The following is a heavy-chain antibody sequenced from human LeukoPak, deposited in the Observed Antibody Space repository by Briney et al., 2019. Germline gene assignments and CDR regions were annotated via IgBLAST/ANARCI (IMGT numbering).Heavy chain of an antibody. CDR1: GYTFTGYY. CDR3: ASYDSSGYKLDDAFDI. D-gene: IGHD3-22*01. V-gene: IGHV1-2*02. J-gene: IGHJ3*02. CDR2: INPNSGGT. Sequence: ASVKVSCKASGYTFTGYYMHWVRQAPGQGLEWMGWINPNSGGTNYAQKFQGRVTMTRDTSISTAYMELSRLRSDDTAVYYCASYDSSGYKLDDAFDIWGQGTMVTVSS.